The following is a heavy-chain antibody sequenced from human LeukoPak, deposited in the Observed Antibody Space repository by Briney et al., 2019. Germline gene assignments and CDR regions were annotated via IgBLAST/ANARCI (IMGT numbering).Heavy chain of an antibody. Sequence: GGSLRLSCAASGFTFSDYYMSWIRQAPGKGLEWVSYISSSSSYTNYADSVKGRFTISRDNAKNSLYLQMNSLRAEDTAVYYCASGRRRSGYSWRYFDYWGQGTLVTVSS. CDR1: GFTFSDYY. J-gene: IGHJ4*02. D-gene: IGHD3-22*01. V-gene: IGHV3-11*03. CDR3: ASGRRRSGYSWRYFDY. CDR2: ISSSSSYT.